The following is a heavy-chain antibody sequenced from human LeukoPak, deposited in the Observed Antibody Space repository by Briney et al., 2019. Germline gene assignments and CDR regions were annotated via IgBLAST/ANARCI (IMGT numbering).Heavy chain of an antibody. CDR1: GGSISSSSYY. J-gene: IGHJ4*02. Sequence: SETLSLTCTVSGGSISSSSYYWGWIRQPPGKGLEWIGSIYYSGSTYYNPSLKSRVTISIDTSKNQCSLKLSSVTAADTAVYYCARLEAVAGILDYWGQGTLVTVSS. D-gene: IGHD6-19*01. CDR3: ARLEAVAGILDY. CDR2: IYYSGST. V-gene: IGHV4-39*01.